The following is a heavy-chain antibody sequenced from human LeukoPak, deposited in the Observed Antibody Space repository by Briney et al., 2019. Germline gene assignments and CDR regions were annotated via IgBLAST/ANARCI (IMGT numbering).Heavy chain of an antibody. CDR1: GFTFSSTS. Sequence: GGSLRLPCAASGFTFSSTSMSWVRQAPGKGLEWVAATVGGGDGTYYADSVKGRFTISRDNSNNTLYLQMNSLRAEDTAVYYCAKLTTSWGQGTLVTVSS. V-gene: IGHV3-23*01. CDR3: AKLTTS. J-gene: IGHJ4*02. D-gene: IGHD4-11*01. CDR2: TVGGGDGT.